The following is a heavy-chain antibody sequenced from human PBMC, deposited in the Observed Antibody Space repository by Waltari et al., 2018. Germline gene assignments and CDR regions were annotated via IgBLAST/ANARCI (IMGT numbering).Heavy chain of an antibody. V-gene: IGHV3-21*01. D-gene: IGHD6-13*01. J-gene: IGHJ4*02. CDR3: ARAGIAAAGVDY. CDR2: ISSSSSYI. Sequence: EVQLVESGGGLVKPGGSLRLSCAASGFTFSSYSMNWVRQAPGKGLEWVSSISSSSSYIYYADSVKGRFTISRDNAKNSLYLQMNSLRAEDTAVYYSARAGIAAAGVDYWGQGTLVTVSS. CDR1: GFTFSSYS.